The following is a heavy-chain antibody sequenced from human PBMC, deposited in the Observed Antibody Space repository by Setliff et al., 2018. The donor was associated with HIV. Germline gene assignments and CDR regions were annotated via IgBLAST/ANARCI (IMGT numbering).Heavy chain of an antibody. CDR2: INAGNGNI. D-gene: IGHD3-10*01. CDR3: SRGYFNSGNYFEY. Sequence: ASVKVSCKASGYTFTSYAMHWVRQAPGKSLEWMGWINAGNGNISYSQKFQGRVTLTRDTSASTVYLDLSSLSSEDTAMYYCSRGYFNSGNYFEYWGQGTLVTVSS. J-gene: IGHJ4*02. V-gene: IGHV1-3*01. CDR1: GYTFTSYA.